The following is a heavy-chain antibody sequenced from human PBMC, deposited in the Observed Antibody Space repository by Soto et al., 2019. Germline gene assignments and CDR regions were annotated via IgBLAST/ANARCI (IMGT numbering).Heavy chain of an antibody. CDR1: GFTFSSYA. CDR3: ARDFYHFWSGDIDY. D-gene: IGHD3-3*01. CDR2: ISYDGSNK. J-gene: IGHJ4*02. Sequence: QVQLVESGGGVVQPGRSLRLSCAASGFTFSSYAMHWVRQAPGKGLEWVAVISYDGSNKYYADSVKGRFTISRDNSKNTLYLQMNSLRAEDTAVYYCARDFYHFWSGDIDYWGQGTLVTVSS. V-gene: IGHV3-30-3*01.